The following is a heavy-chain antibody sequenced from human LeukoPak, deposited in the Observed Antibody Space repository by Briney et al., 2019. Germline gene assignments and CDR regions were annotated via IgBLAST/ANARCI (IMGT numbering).Heavy chain of an antibody. CDR1: GFTFSSYS. CDR3: ARDFTSRSIGVDAFDL. V-gene: IGHV3-21*01. J-gene: IGHJ3*01. Sequence: GGSLRLSCAASGFTFSSYSMNWVRQAPGKGLEWVSSISSSSSYIYYADSVKGRFTISRDNAKNSLYLQMNSLRAEDTAAYYCARDFTSRSIGVDAFDLWGQGTMITVSS. CDR2: ISSSSSYI. D-gene: IGHD1-26*01.